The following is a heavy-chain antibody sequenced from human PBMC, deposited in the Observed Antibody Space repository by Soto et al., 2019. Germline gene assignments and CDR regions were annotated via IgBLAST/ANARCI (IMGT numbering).Heavy chain of an antibody. V-gene: IGHV1-69*05. CDR2: IMPIFGTA. J-gene: IGHJ6*02. CDR1: GGSFRNYG. CDR3: ARARDYDLLTAREYALDV. Sequence: QVQVVQSGAEVKKPGSSVRVSCKVSGGSFRNYGITWVRRAPGQGLEWMGGIMPIFGTANYAQKFQGRVTITSDELTSTASLELSGLRSDDTAVYFCARARDYDLLTAREYALDVWGQGTTVTVS. D-gene: IGHD3-9*01.